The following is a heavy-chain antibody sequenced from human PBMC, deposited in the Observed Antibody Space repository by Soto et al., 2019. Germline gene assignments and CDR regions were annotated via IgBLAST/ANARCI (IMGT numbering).Heavy chain of an antibody. J-gene: IGHJ4*02. CDR1: GGTFSSYT. V-gene: IGHV1-69*02. D-gene: IGHD2-15*01. Sequence: ASVKVSCKASGGTFSSYTISWVRQAPGQGLEWMGRIIPILGIANYAPKFQGRVTITADKSTSTAYMELSSLRSEDTAVYYCAETAPGYCSGGSCYSSWGQGTLVTVSS. CDR2: IIPILGIA. CDR3: AETAPGYCSGGSCYSS.